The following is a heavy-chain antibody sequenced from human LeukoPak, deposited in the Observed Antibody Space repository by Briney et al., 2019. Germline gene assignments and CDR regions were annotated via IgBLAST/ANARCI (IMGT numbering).Heavy chain of an antibody. CDR1: GGSFRGYY. Sequence: SETLSLTCAVYGGSFRGYYWSWIRQPPGKGLEWIGEINHSGSTNYNPSLKSRVTISVDTSKNQFSLKLSSVTAADTAVYYCARGVDNWNVFWFDPWGQGTLVTVSS. CDR2: INHSGST. J-gene: IGHJ5*02. CDR3: ARGVDNWNVFWFDP. D-gene: IGHD1-20*01. V-gene: IGHV4-34*01.